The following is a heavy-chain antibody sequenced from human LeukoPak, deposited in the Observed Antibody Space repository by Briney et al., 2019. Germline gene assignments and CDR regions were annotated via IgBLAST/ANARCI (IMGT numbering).Heavy chain of an antibody. V-gene: IGHV4-38-2*02. D-gene: IGHD6-19*01. Sequence: SETLSLTCTVSGYSISSGYCWGWIRQPPGKGLEWIGTIYHDGRTYFNPSLKSRVTISLDTSKNQFSLKLSSVTAADTAVYYCARLDNGIAVAGPSDAFDIWGQGTMVTVSS. CDR1: GYSISSGYC. CDR3: ARLDNGIAVAGPSDAFDI. J-gene: IGHJ3*02. CDR2: IYHDGRT.